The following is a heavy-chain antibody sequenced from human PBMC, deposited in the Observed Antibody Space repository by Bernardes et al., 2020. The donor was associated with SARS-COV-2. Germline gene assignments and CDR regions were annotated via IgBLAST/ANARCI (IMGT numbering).Heavy chain of an antibody. CDR1: GFTFSSYA. CDR3: SKNAKYSSSSMEV. J-gene: IGHJ6*02. CDR2: ISGSGGST. V-gene: IGHV3-23*01. Sequence: GGSLRLSCAASGFTFSSYAMSWVRQAPGKGLEWVSAISGSGGSTYYADSVKGRFTISRDNSRNTLYLEMNSLRAEDTAVYYCSKNAKYSSSSMEVWGQGTTVTVS. D-gene: IGHD6-6*01.